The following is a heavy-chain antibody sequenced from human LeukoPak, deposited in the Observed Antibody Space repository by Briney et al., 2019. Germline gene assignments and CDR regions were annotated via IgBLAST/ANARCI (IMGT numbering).Heavy chain of an antibody. Sequence: SETLSLTCAVYGGSFSGYYWSWIRQPPGKGLEWIGEINHSGSTNYNPSLKSRVTISVDTSKNQFSLRLSSVTAADTAVYYCARGRGYYDSSGYYYWGQGTLVTVSS. CDR1: GGSFSGYY. CDR3: ARGRGYYDSSGYYY. D-gene: IGHD3-22*01. V-gene: IGHV4-34*01. J-gene: IGHJ4*02. CDR2: INHSGST.